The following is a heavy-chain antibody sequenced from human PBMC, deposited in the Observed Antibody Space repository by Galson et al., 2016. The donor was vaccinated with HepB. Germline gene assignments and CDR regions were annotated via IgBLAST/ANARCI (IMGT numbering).Heavy chain of an antibody. CDR3: ARGRLNYYGSGNYYPAAFDI. V-gene: IGHV4-31*03. J-gene: IGHJ3*02. CDR1: GGSISSGGYY. D-gene: IGHD3-10*01. CDR2: IYFRGSS. Sequence: TLSLTCTVSGGSISSGGYYWSWIRQHPGKGPEWTGYIYFRGSSYNNPSLKSRAPISVDTSKNQFSLRLSSVTAADTAVYYCARGRLNYYGSGNYYPAAFDIWGQGTMVAVSS.